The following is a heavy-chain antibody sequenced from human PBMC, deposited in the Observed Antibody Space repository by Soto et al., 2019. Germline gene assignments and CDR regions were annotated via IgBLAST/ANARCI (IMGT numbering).Heavy chain of an antibody. V-gene: IGHV1-2*02. Sequence: ASVKVSCKASGYTLTGYYMHWVRQAPGQGLELMGWINPNSGGTNYAQKFQGRVTMTRDTSISTAYVELSRLRSDDTAVYYCASTTDFYYYDSSGYRYNWFDPWGQGTLVTVYS. J-gene: IGHJ5*02. CDR1: GYTLTGYY. CDR2: INPNSGGT. CDR3: ASTTDFYYYDSSGYRYNWFDP. D-gene: IGHD3-22*01.